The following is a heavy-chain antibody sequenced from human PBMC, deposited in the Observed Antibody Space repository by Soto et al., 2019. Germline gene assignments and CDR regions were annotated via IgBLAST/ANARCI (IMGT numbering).Heavy chain of an antibody. Sequence: EVQLVESGGGLIQPGGSLRLSCAASGFTISSYYMSWVRQAPGKGLEWVSIISDGGNTYYADSVKGRFTISRDDSKNTLYLQMNSLRAEDTAVYYCARRYYNMDVWGQEATVTVSS. V-gene: IGHV3-53*01. CDR3: ARRYYNMDV. CDR2: ISDGGNT. CDR1: GFTISSYY. J-gene: IGHJ6*02.